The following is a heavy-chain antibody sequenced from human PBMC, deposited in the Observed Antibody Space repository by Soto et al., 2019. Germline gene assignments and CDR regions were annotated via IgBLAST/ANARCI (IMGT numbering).Heavy chain of an antibody. Sequence: SETLSLTCNVSGGSISYSYWTWIRQTPGKGLEWIGYGHSNGTSKYNPSLESRVLISVDTSKSLFSLKVSSVTAADTAVYYCARSFTEPYSFDLWGQGTLVTVSS. CDR3: ARSFTEPYSFDL. V-gene: IGHV4-59*08. CDR1: GGSISYSY. CDR2: GHSNGTS. J-gene: IGHJ4*02.